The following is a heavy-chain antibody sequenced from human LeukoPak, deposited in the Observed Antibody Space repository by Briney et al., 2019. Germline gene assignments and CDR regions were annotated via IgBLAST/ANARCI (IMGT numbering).Heavy chain of an antibody. CDR1: GYTFTSYG. D-gene: IGHD3-22*01. Sequence: ASVTVSCTASGYTFTSYGISWVRQAPGQGLEWMGWISAYNGNTNYAQKLQGRVTMTTDTSTSTAYMELRSLRSEDTAVYYCARVEYYYDSSGYYLYYFDYWGQGTLVTVSS. V-gene: IGHV1-18*01. J-gene: IGHJ4*02. CDR2: ISAYNGNT. CDR3: ARVEYYYDSSGYYLYYFDY.